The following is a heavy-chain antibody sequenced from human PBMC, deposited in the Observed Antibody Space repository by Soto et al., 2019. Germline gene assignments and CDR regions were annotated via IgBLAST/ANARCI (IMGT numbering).Heavy chain of an antibody. D-gene: IGHD2-2*01. CDR1: GPIFSSYG. CDR3: ARDESAGSSTSD. CDR2: IDSSGRYI. J-gene: IGHJ4*02. V-gene: IGHV3-21*01. Sequence: EVQLVESGGGLVKPGGSLRLSCVASGPIFSSYGMNWLRQAPGKGLEWVSSIDSSGRYIYYADSLQGRFTISRDNAKNSMYLQMISLRVEDTARYFCARDESAGSSTSDWGQGTLVTVSS.